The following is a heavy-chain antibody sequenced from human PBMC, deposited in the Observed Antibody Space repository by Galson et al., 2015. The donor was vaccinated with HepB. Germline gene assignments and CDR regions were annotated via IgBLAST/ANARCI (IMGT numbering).Heavy chain of an antibody. CDR3: ARLPPLHYDYVWGSYRYSYYYGMDV. J-gene: IGHJ6*02. D-gene: IGHD3-16*02. CDR2: IDPSDSYT. CDR1: GYSFTSYW. Sequence: QSGAEVKKPGGSLRISCKGSGYSFTSYWISWVRQMPGKGLEWMGRIDPSDSYTNYSPSFQGHVTISADKSISTAYLQWSSLKASDTAMYYCARLPPLHYDYVWGSYRYSYYYGMDVWGQGTTVTVSS. V-gene: IGHV5-10-1*01.